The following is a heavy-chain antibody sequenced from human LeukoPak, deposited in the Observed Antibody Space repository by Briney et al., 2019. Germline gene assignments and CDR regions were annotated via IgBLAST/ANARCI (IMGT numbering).Heavy chain of an antibody. CDR3: ARDGGLHTNFDY. CDR1: GFTFRNYW. D-gene: IGHD2-15*01. CDR2: TKPDGTTE. V-gene: IGHV3-7*01. Sequence: GGSLRLSCAASGFTFRNYWMGWVRQAPGKGLEWVANTKPDGTTEYYADSVRGRFTTSRDNANNFLYLQMNSLRGEDTAVYYCARDGGLHTNFDYWGQGTLVTVSS. J-gene: IGHJ4*02.